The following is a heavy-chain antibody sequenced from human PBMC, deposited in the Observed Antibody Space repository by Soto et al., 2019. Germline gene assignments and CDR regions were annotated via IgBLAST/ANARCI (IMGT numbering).Heavy chain of an antibody. V-gene: IGHV1-24*01. CDR3: ATGTLPELRYFDWSTQNSAHRKGRAFDI. Sequence: EASVKVSCKVSGYTLTELSMHWVRQAPGKGLEWMGGFDPEDGETIYAQKFQGRVTMTEDTSTDTAYMELSSLRSEDTAVYYCATGTLPELRYFDWSTQNSAHRKGRAFDIWGQGTMVTVSS. CDR2: FDPEDGET. J-gene: IGHJ3*02. D-gene: IGHD3-9*01. CDR1: GYTLTELS.